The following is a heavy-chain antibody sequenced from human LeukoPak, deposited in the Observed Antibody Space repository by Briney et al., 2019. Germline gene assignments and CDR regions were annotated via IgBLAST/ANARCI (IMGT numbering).Heavy chain of an antibody. CDR1: GFPFGSHA. J-gene: IGHJ4*02. Sequence: PGGSLRLSCEASGFPFGSHAMYWVRQAPGKGLEWVAGIFGSGGSPHYADPVKGRFTISRDNSKNMLYLQMNSLRAEDTAVYYCVKGRISEDGLDLWGQGTLVTVSS. D-gene: IGHD6-13*01. V-gene: IGHV3-23*01. CDR3: VKGRISEDGLDL. CDR2: IFGSGGSP.